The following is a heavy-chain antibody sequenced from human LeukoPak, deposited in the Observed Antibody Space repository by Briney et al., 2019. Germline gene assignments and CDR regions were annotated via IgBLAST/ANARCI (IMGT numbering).Heavy chain of an antibody. V-gene: IGHV3-21*01. CDR3: ARVPHCSSTSCSSDY. CDR2: ISSSSSYI. CDR1: GFTFSSYS. Sequence: GGSLRLSCAASGFTFSSYSMNWVRQAPGKGLEWVSSISSSSSYIYYADSVKGRFTISRENAKNSLYLQMNSLRAEDTAVYYCARVPHCSSTSCSSDYWGQGTLVTVSS. J-gene: IGHJ4*02. D-gene: IGHD2-2*01.